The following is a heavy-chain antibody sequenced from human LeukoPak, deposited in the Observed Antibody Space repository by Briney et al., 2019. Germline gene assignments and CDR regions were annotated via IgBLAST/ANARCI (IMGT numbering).Heavy chain of an antibody. Sequence: SETLSLTCTVSGGSFSSYYWSWIRQPPGKGLEWIGYIYYSGSTNYNPSLKSRVTISVDRSKNQFSPKLSSVAAADTAVYYCAQIAVAGLAYYDYWGQGTLVTVSS. CDR2: IYYSGST. J-gene: IGHJ4*02. CDR3: AQIAVAGLAYYDY. D-gene: IGHD6-19*01. V-gene: IGHV4-59*12. CDR1: GGSFSSYY.